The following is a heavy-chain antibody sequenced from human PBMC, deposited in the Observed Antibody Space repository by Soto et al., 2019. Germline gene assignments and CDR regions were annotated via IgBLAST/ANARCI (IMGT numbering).Heavy chain of an antibody. Sequence: SETLSLTCSVSGGSISGSYWSWIRQSPGKGLEWLVYVYYTGSTNYSPSLRSRVSISVDTSKNEFSLRLSSVTAADTAVYFCARSVAVPGAHIDYWGQGTQVTVSS. CDR1: GGSISGSY. CDR3: ARSVAVPGAHIDY. V-gene: IGHV4-59*01. D-gene: IGHD6-19*01. J-gene: IGHJ4*02. CDR2: VYYTGST.